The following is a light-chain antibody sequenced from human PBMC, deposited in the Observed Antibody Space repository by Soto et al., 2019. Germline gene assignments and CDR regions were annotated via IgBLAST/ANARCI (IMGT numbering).Light chain of an antibody. CDR2: DAS. Sequence: AIQLTQSPSSLSASIGDRVTITCRASQGISSALAWYQQKPGRALKLLIYDASNLESGVPSRFSGSGSGTHFSLTISSLQPEDFAAYYCQQFNSVPLTFGGGTKVEIK. CDR1: QGISSA. V-gene: IGKV1-13*02. CDR3: QQFNSVPLT. J-gene: IGKJ4*01.